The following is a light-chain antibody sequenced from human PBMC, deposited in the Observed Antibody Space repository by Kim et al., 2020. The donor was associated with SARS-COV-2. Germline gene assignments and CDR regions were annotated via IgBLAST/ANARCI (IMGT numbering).Light chain of an antibody. CDR2: DSS. CDR3: QQHDNLIT. Sequence: DIQMTQSPSSLSVSVGDRVTITCQASQDISIYLNWYQQKPGKAPQLLIYDSSNLERGVPSRFSGSGSGTDFTLTISSLQPEDFATYYCQQHDNLITFGQGTRLEIK. V-gene: IGKV1-33*01. J-gene: IGKJ5*01. CDR1: QDISIY.